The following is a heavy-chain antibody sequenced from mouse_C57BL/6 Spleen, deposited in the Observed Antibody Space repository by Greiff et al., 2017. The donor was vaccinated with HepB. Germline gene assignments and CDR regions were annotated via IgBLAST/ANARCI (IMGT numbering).Heavy chain of an antibody. V-gene: IGHV1-9*01. D-gene: IGHD1-1*01. Sequence: VKLVESGAELMKPGASVKLSCKATGYTFTGYWIEWVKQRPGHGLEWIGEILPGSGSTNYNEKFKGKATFTADTSSNTAYMQLSSLTTEDSAIYYCARSYYYGSSYVGRYFDYWGQGTTLTVSS. CDR1: GYTFTGYW. CDR2: ILPGSGST. CDR3: ARSYYYGSSYVGRYFDY. J-gene: IGHJ2*01.